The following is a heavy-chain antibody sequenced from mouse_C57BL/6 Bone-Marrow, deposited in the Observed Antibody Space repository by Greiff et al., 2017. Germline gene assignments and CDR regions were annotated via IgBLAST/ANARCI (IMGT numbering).Heavy chain of an antibody. D-gene: IGHD1-1*01. CDR3: ARLYYGSSLAWFAY. J-gene: IGHJ3*01. V-gene: IGHV1-81*01. Sequence: VQLQQSGAELARPGASVKLSCKASGYTFTSYGISWVKQRTGQGLEWIGEIYPRSGNTYYNEKFKGKATLTADKSSSTAYMERRRLTSEDSAVYFCARLYYGSSLAWFAYWGQGTLVTVSA. CDR2: IYPRSGNT. CDR1: GYTFTSYG.